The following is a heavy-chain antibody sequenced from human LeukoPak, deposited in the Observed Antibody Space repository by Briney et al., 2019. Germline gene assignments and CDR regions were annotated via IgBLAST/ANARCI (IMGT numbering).Heavy chain of an antibody. CDR3: ARAWNLGANAFDI. CDR2: IFPIFGTA. J-gene: IGHJ3*02. Sequence: SVKVSCKASGGTFSSYAISWVRQAPGQGLEWMGGIFPIFGTANYAQKFQGRVTITADESTSTAYMELSSLRSEDTAVYYCARAWNLGANAFDIWGQGTMVTVSS. V-gene: IGHV1-69*13. CDR1: GGTFSSYA. D-gene: IGHD1-1*01.